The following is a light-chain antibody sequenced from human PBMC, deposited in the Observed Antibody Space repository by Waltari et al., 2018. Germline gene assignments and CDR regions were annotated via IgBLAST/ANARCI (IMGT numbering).Light chain of an antibody. Sequence: QSALTQPASVTGSLGQSITISCTGTINADNDFSYVSWFQQHPGRVPKLLISNVRNRPSGTSDRFSGSKSGSTASLTISGLQSEDEADYYCFSYTSRSTVLFGGGTKLTVL. J-gene: IGLJ2*01. CDR1: INADNDFSY. CDR2: NVR. CDR3: FSYTSRSTVL. V-gene: IGLV2-14*03.